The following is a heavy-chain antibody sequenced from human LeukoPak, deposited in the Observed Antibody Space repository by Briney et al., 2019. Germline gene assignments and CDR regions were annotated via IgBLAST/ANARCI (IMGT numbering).Heavy chain of an antibody. V-gene: IGHV3-33*01. J-gene: IGHJ4*02. D-gene: IGHD7-27*01. CDR1: GFTFSSYG. CDR2: IWYDGSNK. CDR3: ARDRGSLYWGLDY. Sequence: GGSLRLSCAASGFTFSSYGMHWVRQAPGKGLEWVAVIWYDGSNKYYADSVKGRFTISRDNSKNTLYLQMNSLRAEDTAVYYCARDRGSLYWGLDYWGQGTLVTVSS.